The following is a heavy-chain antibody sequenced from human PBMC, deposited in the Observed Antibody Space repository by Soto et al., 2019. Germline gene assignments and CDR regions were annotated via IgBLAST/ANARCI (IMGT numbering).Heavy chain of an antibody. CDR1: GDSVSSNSAA. V-gene: IGHV6-1*01. CDR3: ARTVKRGYSGYQQLTYGMDV. J-gene: IGHJ6*02. CDR2: TYYRSKWYN. D-gene: IGHD5-12*01. Sequence: SQTLSLPCAISGDSVSSNSAAWNWIRQSPSRGLEWLGRTYYRSKWYNDYAVSVKSRITINPDTSKNQFSLQLNSVTPEDTAVYYCARTVKRGYSGYQQLTYGMDVWGQGTTVTVSS.